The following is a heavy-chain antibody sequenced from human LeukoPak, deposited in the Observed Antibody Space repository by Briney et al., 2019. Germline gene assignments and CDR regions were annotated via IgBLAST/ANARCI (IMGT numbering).Heavy chain of an antibody. CDR2: ISWNSGSI. Sequence: GRSLRLSCAAYGFTFDDYAMHWVRQAPGKGLEWVSGISWNSGSIGYADSVKGRFTISRDNAKNSLYLQMNSLRAEDTAVYYCAKAIYRAFDYWGQGTLVTVSS. D-gene: IGHD4-11*01. CDR3: AKAIYRAFDY. CDR1: GFTFDDYA. V-gene: IGHV3-9*01. J-gene: IGHJ4*02.